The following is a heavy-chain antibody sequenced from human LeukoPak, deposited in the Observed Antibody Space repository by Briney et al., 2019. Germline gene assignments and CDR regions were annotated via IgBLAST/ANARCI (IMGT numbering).Heavy chain of an antibody. Sequence: VASVKVSCKASGGIFSSYTISWVRQAPGQGLEWMGRIIPLLGIANYAQKFQGRVTIIADKSTSTAYMELSSLRSEDTAVYYCARDDADSAYADGDYWGQGTLVTASS. CDR3: ARDDADSAYADGDY. V-gene: IGHV1-69*04. CDR2: IIPLLGIA. D-gene: IGHD5-12*01. J-gene: IGHJ4*02. CDR1: GGIFSSYT.